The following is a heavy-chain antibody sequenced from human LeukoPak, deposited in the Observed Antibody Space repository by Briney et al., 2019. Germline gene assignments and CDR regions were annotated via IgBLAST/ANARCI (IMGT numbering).Heavy chain of an antibody. V-gene: IGHV3-48*01. J-gene: IGHJ4*02. CDR3: VRDSQVGDTADLGY. CDR2: ISSSSSTI. Sequence: GGSLRLSCAASGFTFSSYAMHWVRQAPGKGLEWVSYISSSSSTIYYADSVKGRFTISRDNAKNSLYLQMNSLRAEDTAVYYCVRDSQVGDTADLGYWGQGTLVTVSS. CDR1: GFTFSSYA. D-gene: IGHD1-26*01.